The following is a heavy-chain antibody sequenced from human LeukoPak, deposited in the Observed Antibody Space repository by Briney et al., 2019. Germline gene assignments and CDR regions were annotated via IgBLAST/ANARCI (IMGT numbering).Heavy chain of an antibody. D-gene: IGHD4-17*01. CDR3: ARDTGH. J-gene: IGHJ4*02. CDR1: GFTFSSYA. CDR2: ISYDGSNK. V-gene: IGHV3-30*04. Sequence: GGSLRLSCTTSGFTFSSYAMHWVRQAPGKGLEWVAVISYDGSNKYYADSVKGRFTISRDNSKNTLYLQMNSLRAEDTAVYYCARDTGHWGQGTLVTVSS.